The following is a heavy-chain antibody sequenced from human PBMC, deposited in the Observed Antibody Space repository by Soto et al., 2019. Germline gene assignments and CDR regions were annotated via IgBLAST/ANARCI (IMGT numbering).Heavy chain of an antibody. CDR3: AKGRSASSTFDS. V-gene: IGHV3-23*01. CDR1: GFTFSNDA. D-gene: IGHD6-13*01. CDR2: FSLLIGEP. J-gene: IGHJ4*02. Sequence: EVQLLESGGGLVQPGGSLRLSCAASGFTFSNDAMAWVRQAPGKGLECVAFFSLLIGEPEYADSVKGRFTISRDNSKSTLFLEMHNLRPDDTAVYYCAKGRSASSTFDSWGQGTQVTVSS.